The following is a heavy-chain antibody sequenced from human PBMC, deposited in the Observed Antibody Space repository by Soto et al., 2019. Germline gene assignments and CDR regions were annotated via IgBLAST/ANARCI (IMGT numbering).Heavy chain of an antibody. CDR2: INHSGST. J-gene: IGHJ4*02. Sequence: SETLSLTCAVYGGSFSDFYWTWIRQFPGKGLGWIGEINHSGSTNYNPSLKSRVAISVDTSKSQFSLNLRSVTAAYTAVYYCGPRGAVADPRGYWGQGTLVTVSS. D-gene: IGHD6-19*01. V-gene: IGHV4-34*01. CDR3: GPRGAVADPRGY. CDR1: GGSFSDFY.